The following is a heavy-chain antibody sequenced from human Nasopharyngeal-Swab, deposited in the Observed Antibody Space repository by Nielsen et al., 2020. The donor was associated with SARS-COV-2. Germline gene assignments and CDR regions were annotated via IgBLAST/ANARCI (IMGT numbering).Heavy chain of an antibody. J-gene: IGHJ3*02. V-gene: IGHV3-7*04. CDR1: GFTFDDYT. CDR3: ARDRGSSWYGDAFDI. CDR2: IKQDGSEK. D-gene: IGHD6-13*01. Sequence: GESLKISCAASGFTFDDYTMHWVRQAPGKGLEWVANIKQDGSEKYYVDSVKGRFTISRDNAKNSLYLQMNSLRAEDTAVYYCARDRGSSWYGDAFDIWGQGTMVTVSS.